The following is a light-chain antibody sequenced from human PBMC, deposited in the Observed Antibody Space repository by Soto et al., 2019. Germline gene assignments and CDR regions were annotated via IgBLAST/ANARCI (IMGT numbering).Light chain of an antibody. CDR1: SSDVGTYNY. CDR3: CSYAGSYTHYV. V-gene: IGLV2-14*01. Sequence: QSALTQPASVSGSPGQSITISCTGTSSDVGTYNYVSWYQQHPGKAPKVMIYEVTYRPSGVSNRFSGSKSGNTASLTISGLQAEDEADYYCCSYAGSYTHYVFGTGTKVTVL. J-gene: IGLJ1*01. CDR2: EVT.